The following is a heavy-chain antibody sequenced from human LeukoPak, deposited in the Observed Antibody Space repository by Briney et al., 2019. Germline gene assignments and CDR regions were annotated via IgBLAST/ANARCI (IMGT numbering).Heavy chain of an antibody. V-gene: IGHV1-69*06. CDR3: ARGHYDILTGHYYYGMDV. CDR1: GGAFSSYA. J-gene: IGHJ6*04. CDR2: IIPIFGTA. D-gene: IGHD3-9*01. Sequence: GVSVKVSCKASGGAFSSYAISWVRQAPGQGLEWMGGIIPIFGTANYAQKFQGRVTITADKSTSTAYMELSSLRSEDTAVYYCARGHYDILTGHYYYGMDVWGKGTTVTVSS.